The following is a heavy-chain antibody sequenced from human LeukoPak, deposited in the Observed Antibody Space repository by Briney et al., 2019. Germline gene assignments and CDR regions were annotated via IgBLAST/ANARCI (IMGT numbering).Heavy chain of an antibody. Sequence: PGGSLRLSCAASGFTFSSYAMHWVRQAPGKGLEWVAVISYDGSNKYYADSVKGRFTISRDNSKNTLYLQMNSLRAEDTAVYYCATFDPVVVIGGPAFDIWGQGTMVTVSP. D-gene: IGHD3-22*01. CDR3: ATFDPVVVIGGPAFDI. CDR1: GFTFSSYA. V-gene: IGHV3-30-3*01. J-gene: IGHJ3*02. CDR2: ISYDGSNK.